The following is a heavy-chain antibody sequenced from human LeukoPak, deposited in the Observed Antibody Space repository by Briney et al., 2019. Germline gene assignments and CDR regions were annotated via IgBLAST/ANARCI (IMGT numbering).Heavy chain of an antibody. D-gene: IGHD3-3*01. Sequence: GASVKVSCKASGYTFTSYDINWVRQATGQGLEWMGWMNPNSGNTGYAQKFQGRVTITRNTSISTAYMELSSLRSEDTAVYYCARGPHYDFWGGDNWFDPWGQGTLVTVSS. V-gene: IGHV1-8*03. CDR1: GYTFTSYD. CDR3: ARGPHYDFWGGDNWFDP. J-gene: IGHJ5*02. CDR2: MNPNSGNT.